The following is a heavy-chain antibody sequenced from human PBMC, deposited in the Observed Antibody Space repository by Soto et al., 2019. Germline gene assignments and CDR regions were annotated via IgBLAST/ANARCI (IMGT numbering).Heavy chain of an antibody. CDR1: GFTFSSYA. D-gene: IGHD2-8*01. J-gene: IGHJ4*02. CDR2: ISGSGGST. V-gene: IGHV3-23*01. Sequence: EVQLLESGGGLVQPGGSLRLSCAASGFTFSSYAMSWVRQAPGKGLEWVSAISGSGGSTYYADSVKGRFTISRDNSKNTLYLQMNSLRAEDTAVYYCAKMSETIFMVRDIFDYWGQGTLVTVSS. CDR3: AKMSETIFMVRDIFDY.